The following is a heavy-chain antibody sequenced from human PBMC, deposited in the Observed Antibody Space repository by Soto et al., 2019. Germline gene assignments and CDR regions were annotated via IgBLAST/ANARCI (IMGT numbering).Heavy chain of an antibody. Sequence: VGSLRLSCAASGFTFSSYGMHWVRQAPGKGLEWVAVISYDGSNKYYADSVKGRFTISRDNSKNTLYLQMNSLRAEDTAVYYCARGGSLRYYYYGMDVWGQGTTVTVSS. CDR3: ARGGSLRYYYYGMDV. V-gene: IGHV3-30*03. J-gene: IGHJ6*02. CDR1: GFTFSSYG. CDR2: ISYDGSNK. D-gene: IGHD3-16*01.